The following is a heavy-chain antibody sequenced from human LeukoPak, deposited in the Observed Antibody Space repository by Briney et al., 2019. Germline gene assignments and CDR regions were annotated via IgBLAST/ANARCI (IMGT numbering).Heavy chain of an antibody. D-gene: IGHD3-3*01. Sequence: PGGSLRLSCAASGFTFSSNWMSWVRLAPGKGLEWVANIKQDGSEKYYVDSVKGRFTISRDNAKNSLYLQMNSLRAEDTAVYYWSSEVGLLGWSLYPWGDGTPVTVSS. J-gene: IGHJ5*02. CDR2: IKQDGSEK. CDR1: GFTFSSNW. CDR3: SSEVGLLGWSLYP. V-gene: IGHV3-7*01.